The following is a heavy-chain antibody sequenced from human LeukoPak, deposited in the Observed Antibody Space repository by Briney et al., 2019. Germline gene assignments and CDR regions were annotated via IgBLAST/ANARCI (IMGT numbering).Heavy chain of an antibody. CDR2: ISSSSSTI. V-gene: IGHV3-48*04. CDR3: ARGGGCDY. Sequence: GGSLRLSRAASGFIFSTNSMNWVRQAPGKGLEWVSYISSSSSTIYYAVSVKGRFTISRDNAKNSLYLQMNSLRAGDTAGYYCARGGGCDYWGQGILVTVSS. D-gene: IGHD3-16*01. J-gene: IGHJ4*02. CDR1: GFIFSTNS.